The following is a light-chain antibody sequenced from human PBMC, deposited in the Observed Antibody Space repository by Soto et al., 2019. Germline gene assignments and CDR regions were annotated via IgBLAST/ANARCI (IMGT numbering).Light chain of an antibody. Sequence: EIVLTQSPGTLSLSPGERATVSCRTSQSIDSKSLVWYQQRVGQAPRLHIYGTSSRGTGIPDRFSGSGSGTDFTLTISRLEPEDFAVYFCQYYGGSFTFGPGTKVEIK. CDR1: QSIDSKS. V-gene: IGKV3-20*01. CDR2: GTS. J-gene: IGKJ3*01. CDR3: QYYGGSFT.